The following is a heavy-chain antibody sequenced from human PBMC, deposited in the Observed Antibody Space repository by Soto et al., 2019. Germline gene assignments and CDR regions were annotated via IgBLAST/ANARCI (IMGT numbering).Heavy chain of an antibody. D-gene: IGHD3-16*01. Sequence: ASVKVSCKASGGTFSSYTIGWVRQAPGQGLEWMGRIIPILGIANYAQKFQGRVTITADKSTSTAYMELSSLRSEDTAVYYCARDRCFGGYYYGMDVWGQGTTVTVSS. CDR1: GGTFSSYT. V-gene: IGHV1-69*04. CDR2: IIPILGIA. CDR3: ARDRCFGGYYYGMDV. J-gene: IGHJ6*02.